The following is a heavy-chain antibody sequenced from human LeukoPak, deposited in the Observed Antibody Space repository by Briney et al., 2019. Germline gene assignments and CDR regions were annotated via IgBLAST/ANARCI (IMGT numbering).Heavy chain of an antibody. D-gene: IGHD4-17*01. CDR1: GYIFTSYW. CDR3: ARHVGHGDYGTLSYYYGMDV. Sequence: GESLKISCKGSGYIFTSYWIGWVRQMPGKGLEWMGIIYPGDSDTRYSPSFQGQVTISADKSISTAYLQWSSLKASDTAMYYCARHVGHGDYGTLSYYYGMDVWGQGTTVTVSS. CDR2: IYPGDSDT. J-gene: IGHJ6*02. V-gene: IGHV5-51*01.